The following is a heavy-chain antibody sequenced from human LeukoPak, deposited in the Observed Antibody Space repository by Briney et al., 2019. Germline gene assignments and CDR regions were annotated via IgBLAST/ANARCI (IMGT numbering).Heavy chain of an antibody. Sequence: GGSLRLSCAASGFTFGSYSMNWVRQAPGKGLEWVAFIWYDGSNKYYADSVKGRFTISRDNSKNTVYLQMNSLRAEDTAVYYCAKVLAVTSYGAKSIFDHWGQGTLVTVSS. CDR3: AKVLAVTSYGAKSIFDH. J-gene: IGHJ4*02. D-gene: IGHD4-23*01. CDR2: IWYDGSNK. CDR1: GFTFGSYS. V-gene: IGHV3-30*02.